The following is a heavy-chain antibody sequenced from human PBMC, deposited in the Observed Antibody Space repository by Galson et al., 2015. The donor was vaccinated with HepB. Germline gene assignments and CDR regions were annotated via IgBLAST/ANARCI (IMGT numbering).Heavy chain of an antibody. CDR1: GYTFTSYG. Sequence: SVKVSCKASGYTFTSYGISWVRQAPGQGLEWMGWIGAYNGNTNYAQKLQGRVTMTTDTSTSTAYMGLRSLRSDDTAVYYCARVRVGIYYGSGRPYYYYGMDVWGRGTTVTVSS. V-gene: IGHV1-18*01. CDR3: ARVRVGIYYGSGRPYYYYGMDV. J-gene: IGHJ6*02. D-gene: IGHD3-10*01. CDR2: IGAYNGNT.